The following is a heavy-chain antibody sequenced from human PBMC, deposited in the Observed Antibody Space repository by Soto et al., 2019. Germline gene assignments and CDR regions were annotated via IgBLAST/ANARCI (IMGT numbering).Heavy chain of an antibody. V-gene: IGHV1-46*03. J-gene: IGHJ4*02. Sequence: QVQLVQSGAEVKKPGASVKVSCKASGYTFTSYYMHWVRQAPGQGLEWMGIINPSGGSTGYAQKFQGRVTMTSDTYTSTVYMELSSLRSEDTAVYYCAREQQLVLSPHFDYWGQGTLVTVSS. CDR2: INPSGGST. CDR3: AREQQLVLSPHFDY. CDR1: GYTFTSYY. D-gene: IGHD6-13*01.